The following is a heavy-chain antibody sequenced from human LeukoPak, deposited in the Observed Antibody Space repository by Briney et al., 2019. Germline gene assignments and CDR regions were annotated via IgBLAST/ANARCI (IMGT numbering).Heavy chain of an antibody. J-gene: IGHJ4*02. CDR2: MSGSGGST. D-gene: IGHD3-22*01. CDR1: GFTFSNYA. Sequence: GGSLRLSRAASGFTFSNYAMSWVRQAPGKGLEWVSAMSGSGGSTYYADSVKGRFTISRDNSKNTLYLQMNSLRVEDTAVYYCARDGIGSGYYNYWGQGTLATVSS. V-gene: IGHV3-23*01. CDR3: ARDGIGSGYYNY.